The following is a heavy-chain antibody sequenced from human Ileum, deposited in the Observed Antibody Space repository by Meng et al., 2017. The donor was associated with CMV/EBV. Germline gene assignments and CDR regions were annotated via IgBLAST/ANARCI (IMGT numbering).Heavy chain of an antibody. D-gene: IGHD6-6*01. V-gene: IGHV3-23*01. CDR1: GLTFNSYS. CDR3: ARAYSSSPFLDY. J-gene: IGHJ4*02. CDR2: ISGSGANS. Sequence: GESLKISCVASGLTFNSYSMGWVRQAPGKGLEWVAAISGSGANSYYAESVKGRATISRDNSKNTLLLELNGLRAEDTAVYYCARAYSSSPFLDYWGQGTLVTVSS.